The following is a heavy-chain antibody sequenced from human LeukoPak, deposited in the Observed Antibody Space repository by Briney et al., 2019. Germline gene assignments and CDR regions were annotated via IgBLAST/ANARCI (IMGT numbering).Heavy chain of an antibody. Sequence: ASVKVSCKASGYTFTGYYMHWVRQAPGQGLEWMGWISAYNGNTNYAQKLQGRVTMTTDTSTSTAYMELRSLRSDDTAVYYCARPVAGTHAFDIWGQGTMVTVSS. J-gene: IGHJ3*02. D-gene: IGHD6-19*01. CDR1: GYTFTGYY. CDR3: ARPVAGTHAFDI. CDR2: ISAYNGNT. V-gene: IGHV1-18*04.